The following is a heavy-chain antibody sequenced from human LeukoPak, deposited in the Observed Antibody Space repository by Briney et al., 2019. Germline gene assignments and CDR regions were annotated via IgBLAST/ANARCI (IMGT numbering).Heavy chain of an antibody. Sequence: GGSLRLSCVASGFTFSTYNMNWVRQAPGKGLEWVSSISGSSSYLYYGDSVRGRFTISRDNAQNSLYLQMNSLRAEDTAAYYCAREGTGDDAFDIWGQGTMVTVSS. CDR2: ISGSSSYL. CDR3: AREGTGDDAFDI. D-gene: IGHD2-8*02. V-gene: IGHV3-21*01. J-gene: IGHJ3*02. CDR1: GFTFSTYN.